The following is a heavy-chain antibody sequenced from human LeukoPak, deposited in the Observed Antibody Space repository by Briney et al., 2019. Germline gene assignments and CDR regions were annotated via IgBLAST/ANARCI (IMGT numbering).Heavy chain of an antibody. CDR3: ASLPEVPPDY. Sequence: AGGSLRLSCAASGFTFSSYEMNWVRQAPGKGLEWVSYISSSGSTIYYADSVKGRFTISRDNAKNSLYLQMNSLRAEDTAVYYCASLPEVPPDYWGQGTLVTVSS. V-gene: IGHV3-48*03. CDR1: GFTFSSYE. J-gene: IGHJ4*02. CDR2: ISSSGSTI.